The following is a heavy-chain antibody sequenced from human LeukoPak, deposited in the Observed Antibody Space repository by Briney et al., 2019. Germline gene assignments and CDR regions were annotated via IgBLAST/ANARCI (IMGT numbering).Heavy chain of an antibody. D-gene: IGHD6-13*01. V-gene: IGHV3-30*02. CDR1: GFTFDSYA. CDR3: AKDISGSWSIDY. Sequence: PGGSLRLSCAASGFTFDSYAMHWVRQAPGKGLEWVAFIRYDGSNKHYADSVKGRFTISRDNSKNTLYLQMNSLRAEDTAVYYCAKDISGSWSIDYWGQGTLVTVSS. CDR2: IRYDGSNK. J-gene: IGHJ4*02.